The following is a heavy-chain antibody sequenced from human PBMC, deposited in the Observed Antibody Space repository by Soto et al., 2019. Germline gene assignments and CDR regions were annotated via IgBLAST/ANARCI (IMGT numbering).Heavy chain of an antibody. CDR1: GFTFSSYA. V-gene: IGHV3-23*01. J-gene: IGHJ4*02. D-gene: IGHD1-26*01. CDR3: AKAPSIVGATTGFDY. Sequence: GSLRLSCAASGFTFSSYAMSWVRQAPGKGLEWVSAISGSGGSTYYADSVKGRFTISRDNSKNTLYLQMNSLRAEDTAVYYCAKAPSIVGATTGFDYWGQGTLVTVSS. CDR2: ISGSGGST.